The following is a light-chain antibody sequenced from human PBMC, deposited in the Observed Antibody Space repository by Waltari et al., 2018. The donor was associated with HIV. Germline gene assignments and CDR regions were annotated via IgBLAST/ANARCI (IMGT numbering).Light chain of an antibody. V-gene: IGLV1-47*01. CDR3: AAWDASLSAWV. J-gene: IGLJ3*02. CDR2: LNN. CDR1: SSNIGSNY. Sequence: QSVLTQPPSASGTPGQRVTISCSGSSSNIGSNYVYWYQQLPGTAPKPLIVLNNQRPSGVPDRFSGSKSGTSASLAISGLRSEDEADYYCAAWDASLSAWVFGGGTKLTVL.